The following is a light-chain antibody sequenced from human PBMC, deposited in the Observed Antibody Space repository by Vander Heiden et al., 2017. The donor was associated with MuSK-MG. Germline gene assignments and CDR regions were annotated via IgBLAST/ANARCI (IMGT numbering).Light chain of an antibody. Sequence: EIVLTQSPGTLSLSPGESATLSCRASQSVGRNFVAWYQQKPGQAPRLLIYEASSRATGIPDRFSGSGSGTDFTLTISRLEPEDFAVYYCQQYGTSPYTFGQGTKLEIK. J-gene: IGKJ2*01. CDR2: EAS. CDR3: QQYGTSPYT. CDR1: QSVGRNF. V-gene: IGKV3-20*01.